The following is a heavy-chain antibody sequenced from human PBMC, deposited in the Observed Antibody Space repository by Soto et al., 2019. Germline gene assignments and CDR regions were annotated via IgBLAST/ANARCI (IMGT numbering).Heavy chain of an antibody. J-gene: IGHJ4*02. Sequence: PGGSLRLSCAASGFTFSSYAMSWVRQAPGKGLEWVSAISGSGGSTYYADSVKGRFTISRDNSKNTLYLQTNSLRAEDTAVYYCAKDDGYDSSGFDWGQGTLVTVSS. CDR2: ISGSGGST. CDR1: GFTFSSYA. V-gene: IGHV3-23*01. D-gene: IGHD3-22*01. CDR3: AKDDGYDSSGFD.